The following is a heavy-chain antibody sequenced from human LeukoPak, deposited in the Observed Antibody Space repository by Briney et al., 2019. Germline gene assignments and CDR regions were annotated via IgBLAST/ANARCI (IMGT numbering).Heavy chain of an antibody. CDR2: IYYSGST. J-gene: IGHJ5*02. Sequence: SETLSLTCTVSGGSISTSSYYWGWIRQPPGKGLEWIGSIYYSGSTYYNPSLKSRVTISVDTSKNQFSLKLSSVTAADTAVYYCARLVVVAATAGAFDPWGQGTLVTVSS. CDR3: ARLVVVAATAGAFDP. CDR1: GGSISTSSYY. D-gene: IGHD2-15*01. V-gene: IGHV4-39*07.